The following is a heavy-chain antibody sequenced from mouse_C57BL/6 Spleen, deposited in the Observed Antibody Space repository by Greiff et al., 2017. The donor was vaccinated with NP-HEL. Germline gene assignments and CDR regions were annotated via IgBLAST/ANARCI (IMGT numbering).Heavy chain of an antibody. CDR2: IYPGDGDT. D-gene: IGHD1-1*01. V-gene: IGHV1-80*01. CDR3: ARDDYYGSYWYFDV. Sequence: VKLVESGAELVKPGASVKISCKASGYAFSSYWMNWVKQRPGKGLEWIGQIYPGDGDTNYNGKFKGKATLTADKSSSTAYMQLSSLTSEDSAVYFCARDDYYGSYWYFDVWGTGTTVTVSS. CDR1: GYAFSSYW. J-gene: IGHJ1*03.